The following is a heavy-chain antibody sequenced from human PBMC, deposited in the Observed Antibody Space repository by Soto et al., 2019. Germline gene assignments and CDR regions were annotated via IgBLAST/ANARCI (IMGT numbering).Heavy chain of an antibody. Sequence: QVQLVESGGGVVQPGRSLRLSCVASGFTFSTYAMHWVRQAPGKGLEWVALIWYDGSNKYYADSVKGRFTSSRGNSKNALYLQMNSLTADDTGVYCWAMEGSTLVTSGSDFHYWGQGTPVTVSS. CDR2: IWYDGSNK. CDR3: AMEGSTLVTSGSDFHY. CDR1: GFTFSTYA. V-gene: IGHV3-33*01. J-gene: IGHJ4*02. D-gene: IGHD3-10*01.